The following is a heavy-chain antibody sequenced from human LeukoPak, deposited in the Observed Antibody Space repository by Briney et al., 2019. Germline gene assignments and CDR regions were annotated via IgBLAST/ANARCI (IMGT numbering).Heavy chain of an antibody. D-gene: IGHD2-15*01. CDR2: IIPIFGTA. CDR1: GGTFSSYA. J-gene: IGHJ4*02. CDR3: ARSRASGSCYSA. V-gene: IGHV1-69*06. Sequence: GSSVKVSCKASGGTFSSYAISWVRQAPGQGLEWMGGIIPIFGTANYAQKFQGRVTITADKSTSTAYMELSSLRSEDTAVYYCARSRASGSCYSAWGQGTPVTVSS.